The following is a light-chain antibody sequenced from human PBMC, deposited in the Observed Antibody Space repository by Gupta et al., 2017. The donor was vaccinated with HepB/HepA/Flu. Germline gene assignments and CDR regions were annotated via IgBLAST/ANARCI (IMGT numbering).Light chain of an antibody. CDR3: LQIDSFPWA. J-gene: IGKJ1*01. CDR2: GAS. V-gene: IGKV1-17*02. CDR1: QTIRND. Sequence: DIQMTQSPSSLSASVGDRVTITCRASQTIRNDLNWYQQRPGEAPRCLISGASTVETGVPSRFSGNGLGTEFTLTISNLQPEEFGVYYCLQIDSFPWAFGQGTKVEIK.